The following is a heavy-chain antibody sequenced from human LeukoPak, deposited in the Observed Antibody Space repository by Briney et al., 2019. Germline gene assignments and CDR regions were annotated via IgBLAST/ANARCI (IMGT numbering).Heavy chain of an antibody. CDR2: ISSSSSYI. D-gene: IGHD3-16*02. Sequence: PGGSLRLSCAASGFTFSSYSMNWVRQAPGKGLEWVSSISSSSSYIYYADSVKGRFTISRDNAKNSLYLQMNSLRAEDTAVYYCARDWRPYVWGSYPGDAFDIWGQGTMVTVSS. J-gene: IGHJ3*02. V-gene: IGHV3-21*01. CDR3: ARDWRPYVWGSYPGDAFDI. CDR1: GFTFSSYS.